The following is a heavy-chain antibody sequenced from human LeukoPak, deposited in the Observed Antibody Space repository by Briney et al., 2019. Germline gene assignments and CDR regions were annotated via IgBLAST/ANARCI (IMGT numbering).Heavy chain of an antibody. CDR2: INHSGST. J-gene: IGHJ2*01. CDR1: GGSFSGDY. V-gene: IGHV4-34*01. CDR3: ARLRDDIVVVPAAMRRHWYFDL. D-gene: IGHD2-2*01. Sequence: PSETLSLTCAVSGGSFSGDYWCWIRNPQRRGMEWEGEINHSGSTNYNPSLKSRVTISVATPKNQLSLKLSSVTAADTAVSYWARLRDDIVVVPAAMRRHWYFDLWGRGTLVTVSS.